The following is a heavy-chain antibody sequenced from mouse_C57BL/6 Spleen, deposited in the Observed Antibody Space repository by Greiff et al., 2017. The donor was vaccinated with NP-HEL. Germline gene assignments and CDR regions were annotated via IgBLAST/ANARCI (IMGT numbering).Heavy chain of an antibody. CDR2: ILSGGST. CDR3: TREGSGTSYYFDY. Sequence: VQGVESGPGLVQPSQSLSITCTVSGFSLTSYGVHRVRQSPGKGLEWLGVILSGGSTDYNAAFISRLSISKDNSKSQVFFKMNSLQADDTAIYYCTREGSGTSYYFDYWGQGTTLTVSS. J-gene: IGHJ2*01. V-gene: IGHV2-2*01. CDR1: GFSLTSYG. D-gene: IGHD4-1*01.